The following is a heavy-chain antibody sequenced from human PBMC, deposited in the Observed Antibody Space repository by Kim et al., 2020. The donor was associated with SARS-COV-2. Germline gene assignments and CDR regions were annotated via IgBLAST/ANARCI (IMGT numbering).Heavy chain of an antibody. Sequence: GGSLRLSCAASGFTFNYFWMTWVREAPGKGLEWVANIKEDGSEKNYVESVKGRFTISRDNTKNSLYLQMNSLRAEDTAVYYCARVGIVAGSFDHWGQGTL. D-gene: IGHD5-12*01. CDR1: GFTFNYFW. J-gene: IGHJ4*02. CDR2: IKEDGSEK. V-gene: IGHV3-7*01. CDR3: ARVGIVAGSFDH.